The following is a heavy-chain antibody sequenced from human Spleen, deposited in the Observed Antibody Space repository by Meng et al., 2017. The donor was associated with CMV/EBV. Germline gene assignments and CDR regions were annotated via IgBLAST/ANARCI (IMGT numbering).Heavy chain of an antibody. D-gene: IGHD2-15*01. CDR3: ARMPYPESGGLYYYHGMDV. CDR2: IHHSGST. Sequence: SETLSLTCTVSGYTISSGYYWAWIRQPPGKGLEWIENIHHSGSTYYKSSLESRLTISVDTSRNQFSLKVSSVTAADTAVYYCARMPYPESGGLYYYHGMDVWGQGTTVTVSS. CDR1: GYTISSGYY. J-gene: IGHJ6*02. V-gene: IGHV4-38-2*02.